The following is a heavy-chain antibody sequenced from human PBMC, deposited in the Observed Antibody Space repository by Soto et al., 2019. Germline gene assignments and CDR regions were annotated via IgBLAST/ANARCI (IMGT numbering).Heavy chain of an antibody. D-gene: IGHD3-9*01. CDR2: ISGSGGRT. V-gene: IGHV3-23*01. CDR1: GFTFSTYA. Sequence: GGSLRLSCAASGFTFSTYAMNWVRQAPGKGLQWVSSISGSGGRTYYADSVKGRFTISRDNSKNTLYLHMNSLRTEDTAVYYCAKDGPVYDILTGYPYYFDYWGKGPLVTVPS. CDR3: AKDGPVYDILTGYPYYFDY. J-gene: IGHJ4*02.